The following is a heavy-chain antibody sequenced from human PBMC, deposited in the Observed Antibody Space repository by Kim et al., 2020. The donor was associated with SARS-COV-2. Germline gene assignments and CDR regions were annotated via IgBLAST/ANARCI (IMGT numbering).Heavy chain of an antibody. J-gene: IGHJ4*02. Sequence: SVKVSCKASGFTFTSSAVQWVRQARGQRLEWIGWIVVGSGNTNYAQKFQERVTITRDMSTSTAYMELSSLRSEDTAVYYCSADAGYGYCSGGSCSSFDFWGQGTLVTVSS. CDR2: IVVGSGNT. CDR3: SADAGYGYCSGGSCSSFDF. D-gene: IGHD2-15*01. V-gene: IGHV1-58*01. CDR1: GFTFTSSA.